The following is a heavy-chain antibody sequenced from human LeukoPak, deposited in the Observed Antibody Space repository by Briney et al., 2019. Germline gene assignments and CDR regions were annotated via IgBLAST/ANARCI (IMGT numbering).Heavy chain of an antibody. J-gene: IGHJ4*02. CDR2: IIPILGTA. Sequence: SVKVSCKASGGTFSSYAISWVRQAPGQGLEWMGGIIPILGTANYAQKFQGRVTITTDESTSTAYMELSSLRSEDTAVYYCARESGYDGRGFDYWGQGTLVTVSS. CDR1: GGTFSSYA. D-gene: IGHD5-12*01. CDR3: ARESGYDGRGFDY. V-gene: IGHV1-69*05.